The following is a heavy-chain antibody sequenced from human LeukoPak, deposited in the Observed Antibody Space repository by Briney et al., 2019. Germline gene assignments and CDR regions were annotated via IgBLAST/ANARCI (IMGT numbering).Heavy chain of an antibody. V-gene: IGHV3-30*18. J-gene: IGHJ4*02. CDR3: AKGLYGDHEDYFDY. D-gene: IGHD4-17*01. CDR1: GFTFSSYG. CDR2: ISYDGSNK. Sequence: GGSLRLSCAASGFTFSSYGMHWVRQAPGKGLEWVAVISYDGSNKYYADSVKGRFTISRDNSKNTLYLQMNSLRAEDTAVYYCAKGLYGDHEDYFDYWGQGTLVTVSS.